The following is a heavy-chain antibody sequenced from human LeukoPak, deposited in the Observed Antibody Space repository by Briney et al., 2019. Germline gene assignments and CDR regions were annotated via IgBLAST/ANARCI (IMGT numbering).Heavy chain of an antibody. V-gene: IGHV1-18*01. D-gene: IGHD5-24*01. CDR2: ISAYNDNT. Sequence: GASVKVSCKASGYTFTSYGISWVRQAPGQGLEWMGWISAYNDNTNYAQKLQGRVTMTTDTSTSTAYMELRSLRSDDTAVYYCARDWRDGYNYYFAYWGQGALVTVSS. J-gene: IGHJ4*02. CDR3: ARDWRDGYNYYFAY. CDR1: GYTFTSYG.